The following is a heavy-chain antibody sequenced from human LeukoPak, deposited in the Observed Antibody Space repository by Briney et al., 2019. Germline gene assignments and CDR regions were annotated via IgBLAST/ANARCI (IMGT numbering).Heavy chain of an antibody. CDR1: GFTFSSYA. CDR2: ISYDGSNK. V-gene: IGHV3-30-3*01. D-gene: IGHD2-15*01. J-gene: IGHJ4*02. Sequence: GGSLRLSCAASGFTFSSYAMHWVRQAPGKGLEWVAVISYDGSNKYYADSVKGRFTISRDNSKNTLYLQMNSLRAEDTAVYYCARAWWPQTYFDYWGQGTLVTVSS. CDR3: ARAWWPQTYFDY.